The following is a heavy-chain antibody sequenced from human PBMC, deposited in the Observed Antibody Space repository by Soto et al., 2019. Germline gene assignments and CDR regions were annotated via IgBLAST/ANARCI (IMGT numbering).Heavy chain of an antibody. CDR2: ISHDGSNK. CDR3: AKDLGSGKPYYYYAMDV. Sequence: PGGSLRLSCAASGFIFSRYGMHWVRQAPGKGLEWVAVISHDGSNKYYAESVKGRFIISRDKSENTLYLQMNSLRAEDTAVYYWAKDLGSGKPYYYYAMDVWGQGTTVTVSS. D-gene: IGHD3-10*01. CDR1: GFIFSRYG. J-gene: IGHJ6*02. V-gene: IGHV3-30*18.